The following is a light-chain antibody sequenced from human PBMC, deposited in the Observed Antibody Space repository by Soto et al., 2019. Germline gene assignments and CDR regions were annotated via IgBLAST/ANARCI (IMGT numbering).Light chain of an antibody. Sequence: LTQSLTTLSLSLGPSSTLSCRATQSVSNNYLAWYQQKPGQAPRLLIYGASNRATGIPDRFSGSGSGTDFTLTISRLEPEDFAVYYCQQYGSSGTFGQGTKVDIK. CDR1: QSVSNNY. J-gene: IGKJ1*01. V-gene: IGKV3-20*01. CDR3: QQYGSSGT. CDR2: GAS.